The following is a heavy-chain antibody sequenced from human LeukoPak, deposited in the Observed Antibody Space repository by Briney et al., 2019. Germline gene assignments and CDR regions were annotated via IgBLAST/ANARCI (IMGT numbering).Heavy chain of an antibody. J-gene: IGHJ6*03. CDR3: ATCKTPDYYYYMDV. Sequence: ASVKVYGKVCGYIRTELSMQCMPQVPGKWHDSMGGFDPEDGETIYAQKFQGRVTMTEDTSTDTAYMELSSLRSEGTAVYYCATCKTPDYYYYMDVWGKGTTVTVSS. V-gene: IGHV1-24*01. CDR1: GYIRTELS. D-gene: IGHD2/OR15-2a*01. CDR2: FDPEDGET.